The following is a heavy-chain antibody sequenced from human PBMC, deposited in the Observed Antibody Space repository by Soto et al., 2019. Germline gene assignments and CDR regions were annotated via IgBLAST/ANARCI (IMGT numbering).Heavy chain of an antibody. CDR2: ISHDGSNA. Sequence: VQLVESGGGVVQPGKSLRLSCAAAGFIFRSYGVHWVRQAPGKGLGWVAVISHDGSNAYYVDAVNGRFTISRDNAKNTVYLQMNSLRAEDTAVYYCAKQGIEVAGTDYFDYWGQGALVTVAS. J-gene: IGHJ4*02. D-gene: IGHD6-19*01. CDR3: AKQGIEVAGTDYFDY. CDR1: GFIFRSYG. V-gene: IGHV3-30*18.